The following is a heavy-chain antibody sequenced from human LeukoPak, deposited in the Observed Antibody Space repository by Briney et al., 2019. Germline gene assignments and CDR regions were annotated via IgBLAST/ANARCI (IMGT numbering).Heavy chain of an antibody. V-gene: IGHV3-30*18. CDR1: GFTFSSYG. J-gene: IGHJ4*02. Sequence: PGGSLRLSCAASGFTFSSYGMHWVRQAPGKGLEWVAVISHDGSKKHYADSVKGRFTISRDNSKNTLYLQMNSLRAEDTAVYYCAKDRDIAAAGYLFDYWGQGTLVTVSS. CDR2: ISHDGSKK. CDR3: AKDRDIAAAGYLFDY. D-gene: IGHD6-13*01.